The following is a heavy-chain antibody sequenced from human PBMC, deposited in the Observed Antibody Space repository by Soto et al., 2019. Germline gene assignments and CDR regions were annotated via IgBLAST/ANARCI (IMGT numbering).Heavy chain of an antibody. J-gene: IGHJ6*02. CDR2: IYYSGST. Sequence: SETLSLTCTVSGGSVSSGSYYWSWIRQPPGKGLEWIGYIYYSGSTNYNPSLKSRVTISVDTSKNQFSLKLSSVTAADTAVYYCARVEMATIQYGMDVWGQGTTVTVSS. V-gene: IGHV4-61*01. CDR3: ARVEMATIQYGMDV. D-gene: IGHD5-12*01. CDR1: GGSVSSGSYY.